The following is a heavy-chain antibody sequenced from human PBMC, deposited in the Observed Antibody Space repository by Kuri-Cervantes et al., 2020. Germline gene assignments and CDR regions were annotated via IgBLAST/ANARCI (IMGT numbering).Heavy chain of an antibody. Sequence: GGSLRLSCAASGFTFRTYAIHWVRQSPGKGLEWVAVISYDGSNKYYADSVKGRFTISRDNSKNTLYLQMNSLRAEDTAVYYCARVRYNWNEADAFDIWGQGTMVTVSS. J-gene: IGHJ3*02. CDR1: GFTFRTYA. CDR3: ARVRYNWNEADAFDI. V-gene: IGHV3-30*04. D-gene: IGHD1-1*01. CDR2: ISYDGSNK.